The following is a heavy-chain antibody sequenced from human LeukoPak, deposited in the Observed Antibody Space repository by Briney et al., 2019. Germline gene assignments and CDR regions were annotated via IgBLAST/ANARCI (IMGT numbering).Heavy chain of an antibody. CDR3: AFSGYSYGYSFDY. CDR1: GYTLTELS. V-gene: IGHV1-24*01. D-gene: IGHD5-18*01. J-gene: IGHJ4*02. Sequence: ASVKVFCKVSGYTLTELSMHWVRQAPGKGLEWMGGFDPEDGETIYAQKFQGRVTMTEDTSTDTAYMELSSLRSEDTAVYYCAFSGYSYGYSFDYWGQGTLVTVSS. CDR2: FDPEDGET.